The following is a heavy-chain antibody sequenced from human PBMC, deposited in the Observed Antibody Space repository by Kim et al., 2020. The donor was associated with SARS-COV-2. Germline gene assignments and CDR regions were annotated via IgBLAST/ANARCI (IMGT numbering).Heavy chain of an antibody. CDR3: ARDSPVVVGAFDI. Sequence: SETLSLTCTVSGYSISSGYYWGWIRQPPGKGLEWIGSIYHSGSTYYNPSLKSRVTISVDTSKNQFSLKLSSVTAADTAVYYCARDSPVVVGAFDIWGQGTMVTVSS. CDR2: IYHSGST. V-gene: IGHV4-38-2*02. D-gene: IGHD3-22*01. CDR1: GYSISSGYY. J-gene: IGHJ3*02.